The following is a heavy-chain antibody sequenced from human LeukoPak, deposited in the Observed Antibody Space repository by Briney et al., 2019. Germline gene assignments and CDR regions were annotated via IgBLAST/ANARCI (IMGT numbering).Heavy chain of an antibody. CDR3: ARDYGGSSPFDC. V-gene: IGHV3-7*01. CDR2: IKEDGSEK. Sequence: GGSLRLTCAASGFSFSGYWMSWVRQSPGKGLEWVANIKEDGSEKYYVDSVEGRFTISRDNAKNSLYLQISSLRDDDTAVYYCARDYGGSSPFDCWGQGTLVTVSS. J-gene: IGHJ4*02. D-gene: IGHD4-23*01. CDR1: GFSFSGYW.